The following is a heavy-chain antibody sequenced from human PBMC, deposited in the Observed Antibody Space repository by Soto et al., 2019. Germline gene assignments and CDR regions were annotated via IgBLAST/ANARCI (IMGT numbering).Heavy chain of an antibody. Sequence: QVQLVESGGGVVQPGRSLRLSCAACGFSFSSYGMHRVRQAPGKGREWVAMMSYDGTDEYYADSVKGRFTISRDNSTNAEYRLMSRLSAENTAEYYCANPESDWSAHFDYGGQGTLVTVSS. CDR3: ANPESDWSAHFDY. V-gene: IGHV3-30*18. CDR2: MSYDGTDE. J-gene: IGHJ4*02. CDR1: GFSFSSYG. D-gene: IGHD3-9*01.